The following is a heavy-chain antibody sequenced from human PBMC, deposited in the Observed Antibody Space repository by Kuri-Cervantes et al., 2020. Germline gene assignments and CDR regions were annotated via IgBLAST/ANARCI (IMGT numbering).Heavy chain of an antibody. CDR2: ISGSGGSK. CDR1: GFTFSSYA. CDR3: ARVGLRYFDWLLSEGGLYYYYGMDV. Sequence: GESLKISCAASGFTFSSYAMSWVRQAPGKGLEWVSAISGSGGSKYYADSVKGRFTISRDNSKNTLYLQMNSLRAEDTAVYYCARVGLRYFDWLLSEGGLYYYYGMDVWGQGTTVTVSS. J-gene: IGHJ6*02. D-gene: IGHD3-9*01. V-gene: IGHV3-23*01.